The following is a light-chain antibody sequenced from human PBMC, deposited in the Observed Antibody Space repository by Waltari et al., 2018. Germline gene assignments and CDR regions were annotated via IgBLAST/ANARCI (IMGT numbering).Light chain of an antibody. CDR3: QAWDSSVV. J-gene: IGLJ2*01. Sequence: SYELTQPPSPSVSPGQTASITCSGDKLGDKYACWYQQKPGQSPVLVIYQDSKRPSGIPERFSGSNSGNTATLTISGTQAMDEADYYCQAWDSSVVFGGGTKLTVL. V-gene: IGLV3-1*01. CDR1: KLGDKY. CDR2: QDS.